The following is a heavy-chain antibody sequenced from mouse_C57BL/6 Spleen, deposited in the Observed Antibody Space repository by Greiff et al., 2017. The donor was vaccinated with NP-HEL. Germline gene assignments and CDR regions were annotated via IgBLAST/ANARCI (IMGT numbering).Heavy chain of an antibody. V-gene: IGHV14-4*01. D-gene: IGHD2-3*01. Sequence: VQLQQSGAELVRPGASVKLSCTASGFNIKDDYMHWVKQRPEQGLEWIGWIDPENGDTEYASKFQGKATITADTSSITAYLQLSSLTSEDTAGYYWTPSDGQAYWGQGTLVTVSA. CDR1: GFNIKDDY. CDR3: TPSDGQAY. CDR2: IDPENGDT. J-gene: IGHJ3*01.